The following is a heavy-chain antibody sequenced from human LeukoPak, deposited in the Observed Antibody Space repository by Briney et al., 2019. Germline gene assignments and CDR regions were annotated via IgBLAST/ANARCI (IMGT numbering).Heavy chain of an antibody. CDR1: RVAFRSHA. J-gene: IGHJ5*02. V-gene: IGHV3-23*01. Sequence: PGRPLRPPPAAPRVAFRSHAMRPVRQGSGKGPEWVSGISGSGGSTYYADSVKGRFTISRDNSQNTLYLQMNSLRAEDTAVYYCAKVPTSSGPQGWFDPWGQGTLVTVSS. D-gene: IGHD1-26*01. CDR2: ISGSGGST. CDR3: AKVPTSSGPQGWFDP.